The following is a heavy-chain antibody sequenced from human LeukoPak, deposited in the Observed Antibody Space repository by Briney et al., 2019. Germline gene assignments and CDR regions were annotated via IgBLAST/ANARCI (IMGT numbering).Heavy chain of an antibody. Sequence: ASVKVSCKASGGTFSSYTISWVRQAPGQGLEWMGRIIPILGIANYAQKFQGRVTITADKSTSTAYMELSSLRSEDTAVYYCARDSTMSRDYSSTSCRYYYYYYGMDVWGQGTTVTVSS. D-gene: IGHD2-2*01. CDR2: IIPILGIA. CDR1: GGTFSSYT. J-gene: IGHJ6*02. V-gene: IGHV1-69*04. CDR3: ARDSTMSRDYSSTSCRYYYYYYGMDV.